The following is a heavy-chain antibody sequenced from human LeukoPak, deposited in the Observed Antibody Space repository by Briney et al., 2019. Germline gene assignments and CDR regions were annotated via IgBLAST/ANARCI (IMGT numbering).Heavy chain of an antibody. CDR1: GFTFSNYV. CDR3: ARDRGLDYYDSSGYPFDY. D-gene: IGHD3-22*01. CDR2: ISGSGGST. J-gene: IGHJ4*02. V-gene: IGHV3-23*01. Sequence: GGSLRLSCAASGFTFSNYVMSWVRQAPGKGLEWVSGISGSGGSTYYADSVKGRFTISRDNAKNSLYLQMNSLRAEDTAVYYCARDRGLDYYDSSGYPFDYWGQGILVTVSS.